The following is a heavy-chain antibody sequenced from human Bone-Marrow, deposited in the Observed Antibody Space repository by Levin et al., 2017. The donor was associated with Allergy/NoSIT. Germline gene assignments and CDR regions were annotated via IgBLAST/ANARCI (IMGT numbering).Heavy chain of an antibody. CDR1: GFIFKNYY. J-gene: IGHJ6*02. CDR2: ISGSGGAL. CDR3: ARGHFAMDV. V-gene: IGHV3-11*01. Sequence: GSLRLSCAASGFIFKNYYMSWIRQAPGKGLEWVSYISGSGGALFFADSWKGRFSVSRDKATKSLSLQMNGLRADDTAVYYCARGHFAMDVWGRGTTVTVSS.